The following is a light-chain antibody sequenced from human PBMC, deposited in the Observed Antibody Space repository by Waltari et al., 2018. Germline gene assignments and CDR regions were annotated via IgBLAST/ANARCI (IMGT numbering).Light chain of an antibody. CDR1: QSVDYK. J-gene: IGKJ4*01. V-gene: IGKV3-15*01. CDR2: DIP. Sequence: EVVMTQSPATLSVSPGERATLFCRTSQSVDYKLAWYQHKPGQAPRLLIYDIPTRIPGIPARFSGGGSGTLFTLTISSLQSEDFAVYYCQQYDSWPQTFGGGTKVEIK. CDR3: QQYDSWPQT.